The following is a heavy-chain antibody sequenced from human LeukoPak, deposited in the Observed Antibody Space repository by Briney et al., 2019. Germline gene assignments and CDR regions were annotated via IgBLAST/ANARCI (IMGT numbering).Heavy chain of an antibody. CDR3: ARAYDSSGYNDY. D-gene: IGHD3-22*01. CDR1: GGSIYNSIYY. CDR2: IYYSGTS. V-gene: IGHV4-39*07. Sequence: PSETLSLTCTVSGGSIYNSIYYWGWIRQPPGKGLEWIGSIYYSGTSYYNPSLKSRVTISVDTSKNQFSLKLSSVTAADTAVYYCARAYDSSGYNDYWGQGTLVTVSS. J-gene: IGHJ4*02.